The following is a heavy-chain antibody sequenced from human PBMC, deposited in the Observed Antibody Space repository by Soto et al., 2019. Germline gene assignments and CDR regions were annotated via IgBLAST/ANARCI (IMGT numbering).Heavy chain of an antibody. J-gene: IGHJ6*02. D-gene: IGHD6-13*01. CDR1: GYTFTSYA. V-gene: IGHV1-3*01. Sequence: GASMKASCKSSGYTFTSYAMHCVHQAPGQRLEWMGWINAGNGNTKYSQKFQGRVTITRDTSASTAYMELSSLRSEDTAVYYCAREYSSSWYDLYYSYYGMDVWGQGTAVTVSS. CDR3: AREYSSSWYDLYYSYYGMDV. CDR2: INAGNGNT.